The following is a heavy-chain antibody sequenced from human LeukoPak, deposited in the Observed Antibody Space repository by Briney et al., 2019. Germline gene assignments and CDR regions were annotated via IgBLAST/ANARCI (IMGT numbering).Heavy chain of an antibody. Sequence: QTLSLTCAISGDSVSSNSAAWNWIRQSPSRGLEWLGRTYYRSKWYNDYAVSVKSRITINPDTSKNQFSLQLNSVTPEDTAVYYCARVGYCSSTSCLNWFDPWGQGTLVTVSS. J-gene: IGHJ5*02. D-gene: IGHD2-2*01. V-gene: IGHV6-1*01. CDR1: GDSVSSNSAA. CDR2: TYYRSKWYN. CDR3: ARVGYCSSTSCLNWFDP.